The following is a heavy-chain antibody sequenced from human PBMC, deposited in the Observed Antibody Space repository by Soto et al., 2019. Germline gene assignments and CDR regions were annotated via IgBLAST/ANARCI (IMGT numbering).Heavy chain of an antibody. CDR2: IITIFGTA. D-gene: IGHD3-22*01. V-gene: IGHV1-69*12. CDR3: ARGRTYDYDSSYFDY. J-gene: IGHJ4*02. CDR1: GGTFSSYA. Sequence: QVQLVQSGAEVKKPGSSVKVSCKASGGTFSSYAISWVRQAPGQGLEWMGGIITIFGTANYAQKFQGRVTITAAESTSTAYMELSRLRSEDTAVYYCARGRTYDYDSSYFDYWGQGTLVTVSS.